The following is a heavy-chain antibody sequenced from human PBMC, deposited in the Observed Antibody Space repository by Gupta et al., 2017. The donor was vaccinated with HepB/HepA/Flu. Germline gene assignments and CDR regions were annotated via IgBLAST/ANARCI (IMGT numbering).Heavy chain of an antibody. CDR3: AKILRVGPTLTGTFDY. Sequence: PGKGLEWVSAISPSGDRTHYADSVRGRFTVSRDSSRNTLYLQMDSLRAEDTAIYYCAKILRVGPTLTGTFDYWGQGTLVTVSS. J-gene: IGHJ4*02. V-gene: IGHV3-23*01. CDR2: ISPSGDRT. D-gene: IGHD7-27*01.